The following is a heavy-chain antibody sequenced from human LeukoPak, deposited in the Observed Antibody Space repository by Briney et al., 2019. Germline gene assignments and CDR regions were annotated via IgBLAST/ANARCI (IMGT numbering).Heavy chain of an antibody. CDR3: ARWGVPAAVGAYYYYGMDV. D-gene: IGHD2-2*01. CDR1: GGSFSGYY. Sequence: SETLSLTCAVYGGSFSGYYWSWIRQPPGKGLEWIGGINHSGSTNYNPSLKSRVTISVDTSKNQFSLKLSSVTAADTAVYYCARWGVPAAVGAYYYYGMDVWGQGTTVTVSS. CDR2: INHSGST. V-gene: IGHV4-34*01. J-gene: IGHJ6*02.